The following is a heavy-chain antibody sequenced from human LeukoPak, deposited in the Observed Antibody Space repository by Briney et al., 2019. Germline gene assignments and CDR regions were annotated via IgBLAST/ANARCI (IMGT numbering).Heavy chain of an antibody. CDR2: IYHSGST. CDR1: GGSISSSNW. V-gene: IGHV4-4*02. CDR3: ARQSARVESAWFDP. Sequence: PSETLSLTCAVSGGSISSSNWWSWVRRPPGKGLEWIGEIYHSGSTNYNPSLKSRVTISVDTSKNQFSLKLSSVTAADTAVYYCARQSARVESAWFDPWGQGTLVTVSS. J-gene: IGHJ5*02. D-gene: IGHD5-18*01.